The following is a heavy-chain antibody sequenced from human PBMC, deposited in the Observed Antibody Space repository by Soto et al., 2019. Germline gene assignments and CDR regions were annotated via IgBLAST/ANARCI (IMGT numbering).Heavy chain of an antibody. Sequence: GGSLRLSCAASGFTFSSYGMHWVRQAPGKGLEWVAVISYDGSNKYYADSVKGRFTSSRDNSKNTLYLQMNSLRAEDTAVYYCAKYLGMATIANYYYYGIDVWGQGTTVTVSS. J-gene: IGHJ6*02. D-gene: IGHD5-12*01. CDR1: GFTFSSYG. CDR2: ISYDGSNK. V-gene: IGHV3-30*18. CDR3: AKYLGMATIANYYYYGIDV.